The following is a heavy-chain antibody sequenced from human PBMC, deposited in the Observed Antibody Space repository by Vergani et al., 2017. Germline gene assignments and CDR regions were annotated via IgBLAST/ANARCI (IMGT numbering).Heavy chain of an antibody. V-gene: IGHV5-51*01. CDR3: ASGGHGTENGGALRR. J-gene: IGHJ3*01. D-gene: IGHD3-16*01. Sequence: EKQLVQSGSETKKPGESLKISCQAFGYIFSNFWIGWVRQRPGRGLEWMGIIYPGDSEVKSNPTFRGQVIFSVDTSVNTAYLQWRSLQASDTATYFCASGGHGTENGGALRRWGQGTNVTVSS. CDR2: IYPGDSEV. CDR1: GYIFSNFW.